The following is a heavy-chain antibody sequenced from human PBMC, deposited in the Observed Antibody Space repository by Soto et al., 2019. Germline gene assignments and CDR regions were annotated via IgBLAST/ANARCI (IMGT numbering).Heavy chain of an antibody. CDR3: ARAGGSYDYYGMDV. V-gene: IGHV1-69*13. Sequence: GASVNVSCKASGGTFSSYAISWVRQAPGQGLEWMGGIIPIFGTANYAQKFQGRVTITADESTSTAYMELSSLRSEDTAVYYCARAGGSYDYYGMDVWGQGTTVTVSS. CDR2: IIPIFGTA. D-gene: IGHD1-26*01. CDR1: GGTFSSYA. J-gene: IGHJ6*02.